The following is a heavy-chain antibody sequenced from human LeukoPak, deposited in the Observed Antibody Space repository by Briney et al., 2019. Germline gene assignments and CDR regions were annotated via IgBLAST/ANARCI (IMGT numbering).Heavy chain of an antibody. J-gene: IGHJ4*02. CDR3: VRDKTTVTTFDS. CDR2: IKTDGTIR. Sequence: PGGSLRLSCTASGFTFNDYWMHWVRQAPGKGLVWVSRIKTDGTIRGYADSAKGRFSISRDNAKNTVYLEMSSLRAEDTAVYFCVRDKTTVTTFDSWGQGTLVTVSS. D-gene: IGHD4-17*01. CDR1: GFTFNDYW. V-gene: IGHV3-74*01.